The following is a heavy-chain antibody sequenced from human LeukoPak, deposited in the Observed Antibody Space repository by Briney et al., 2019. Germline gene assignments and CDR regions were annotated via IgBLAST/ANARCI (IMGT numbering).Heavy chain of an antibody. CDR1: GFTFSSYW. D-gene: IGHD2-21*02. CDR2: IKQDGSEK. Sequence: GGSLRLSCAASGFTFSSYWMSWVRQAPGKGLEWVANIKQDGSEKYYVDSVKGRFTISRDNAKNSLYLQMNSLRAEDTAVYYCARDADPPGLSYCGGDCYGAFGIWGQGTMVTVSS. CDR3: ARDADPPGLSYCGGDCYGAFGI. V-gene: IGHV3-7*01. J-gene: IGHJ3*02.